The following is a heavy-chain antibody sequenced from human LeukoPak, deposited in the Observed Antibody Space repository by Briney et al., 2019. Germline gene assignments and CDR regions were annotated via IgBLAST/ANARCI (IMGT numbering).Heavy chain of an antibody. J-gene: IGHJ4*02. D-gene: IGHD2-15*01. CDR1: GFTFSSYS. CDR3: ASSPRYCSGGSCYHHDY. V-gene: IGHV3-21*01. Sequence: PGGSLRLSCAASGFTFSSYSMNWVRQAPGKGLEWVSSISSSSSYIYYADSVKGRFTISRDNAKNSLYLQMNSLRAEDTAVYYCASSPRYCSGGSCYHHDYWGQGTLVTVSS. CDR2: ISSSSSYI.